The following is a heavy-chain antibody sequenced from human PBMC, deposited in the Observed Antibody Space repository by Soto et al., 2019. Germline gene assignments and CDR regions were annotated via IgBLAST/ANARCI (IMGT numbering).Heavy chain of an antibody. V-gene: IGHV3-33*01. CDR1: GFTFSSYG. CDR2: IWYDGSNK. D-gene: IGHD6-6*01. CDR3: AREWQLATGFDY. J-gene: IGHJ4*02. Sequence: GGSLRLSCAASGFTFSSYGMHWVRQAPGKGLEWVAVIWYDGSNKYYADSVKGRFTISRDNSKNTLYLQMNSLRAEDTAVYYCAREWQLATGFDYWGQGTLVTVSS.